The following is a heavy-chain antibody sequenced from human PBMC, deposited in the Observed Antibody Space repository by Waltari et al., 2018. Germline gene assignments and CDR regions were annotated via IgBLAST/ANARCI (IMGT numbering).Heavy chain of an antibody. CDR1: GYSITNGYY. CDR2: IYNSGST. Sequence: QFQLQESGPGLVKPSETLSLTCGVAGYSITNGYYWGWIRQAPGKGLEWIGSIYNSGSTYYNASLKSRVTISVDTAKSQVSLKLSAVTAADTAVYYCARRDGSGTYYPPNAFDIWAKGQGSPSLQ. D-gene: IGHD3-10*01. J-gene: IGHJ3*02. CDR3: ARRDGSGTYYPPNAFDI. V-gene: IGHV4-38-2*01.